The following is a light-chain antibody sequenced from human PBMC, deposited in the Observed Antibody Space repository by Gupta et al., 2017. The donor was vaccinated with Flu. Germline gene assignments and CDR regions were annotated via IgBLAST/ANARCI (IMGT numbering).Light chain of an antibody. J-gene: IGLJ1*01. CDR2: SSD. CDR1: RSNIGVNS. Sequence: QSVLTQPPSASGTPGERVTISCSGSRSNIGVNSVNWYQQVPGTSPKLLIFSSDQRPSGAPAQFSASKSGTSAFLAISGLQAEDEADYYCAAWDDSRNVYVFGTGTKVTVL. CDR3: AAWDDSRNVYV. V-gene: IGLV1-44*01.